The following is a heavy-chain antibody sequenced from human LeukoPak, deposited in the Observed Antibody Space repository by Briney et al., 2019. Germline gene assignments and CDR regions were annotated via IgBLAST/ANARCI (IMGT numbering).Heavy chain of an antibody. J-gene: IGHJ4*02. CDR2: ISAYNGNT. Sequence: GASVKVSCKASGYTFTSYGISWVRQAPGQGLEWMGWISAYNGNTNYAQKLQGRVTMTTDTSTSTAYMELRSLRSDDTAVYYCARSERLLWFGGGAWYFDYWGQGTLVTVSS. CDR3: ARSERLLWFGGGAWYFDY. CDR1: GYTFTSYG. D-gene: IGHD3-10*01. V-gene: IGHV1-18*01.